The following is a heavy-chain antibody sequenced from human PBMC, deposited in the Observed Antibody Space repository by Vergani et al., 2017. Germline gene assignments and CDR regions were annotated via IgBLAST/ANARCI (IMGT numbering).Heavy chain of an antibody. CDR2: INSDGSST. CDR1: GFTFSSYW. D-gene: IGHD6-13*01. V-gene: IGHV3-74*01. Sequence: EVQLVESGGGLVQPGGSLRLSCAASGFTFSSYWMHWVRQAPGKGLVWVSRINSDGSSTSYADSVKGRFTISRDNAKNTLYLQMNSLRAEDTAVYYCAREASSWYSPNWFDPWGQGTLVTVSS. J-gene: IGHJ5*02. CDR3: AREASSWYSPNWFDP.